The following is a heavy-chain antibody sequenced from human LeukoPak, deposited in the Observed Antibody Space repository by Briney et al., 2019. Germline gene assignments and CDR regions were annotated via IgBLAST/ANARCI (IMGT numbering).Heavy chain of an antibody. CDR1: GYTFTSYY. Sequence: ASVKVSCKASGYTFTSYYMHWVRQAPGQGLEWMGIINPSGGSTSYAQKFQGRVTMTRDTSTSTVYMELNSLRSEDTAVYYCARGRGGEYYYGSGSYYNVPRKYNWFDPWGQGTLVTVSS. CDR2: INPSGGST. J-gene: IGHJ5*02. V-gene: IGHV1-46*01. D-gene: IGHD3-10*01. CDR3: ARGRGGEYYYGSGSYYNVPRKYNWFDP.